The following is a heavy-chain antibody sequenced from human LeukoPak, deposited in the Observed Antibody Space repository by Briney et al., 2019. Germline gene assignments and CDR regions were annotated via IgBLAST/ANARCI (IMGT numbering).Heavy chain of an antibody. Sequence: SETLSLTCTVSGGSISSYYWSWIRQPPGKGLEWIGYIYYSGSTNYNPSLKSRVTISVDTSKNQFSLKLSSVTAADTAVYYCARVKYSYGIYFDYWGQGTLVTVSS. CDR1: GGSISSYY. J-gene: IGHJ4*02. D-gene: IGHD5-18*01. V-gene: IGHV4-59*01. CDR2: IYYSGST. CDR3: ARVKYSYGIYFDY.